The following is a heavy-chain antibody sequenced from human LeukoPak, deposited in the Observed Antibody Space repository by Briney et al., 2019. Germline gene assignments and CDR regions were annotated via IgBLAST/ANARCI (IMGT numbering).Heavy chain of an antibody. V-gene: IGHV3-15*01. CDR3: STVRDYGLSPDY. D-gene: IGHD4-17*01. J-gene: IGHJ4*02. CDR1: GFTFSNAW. Sequence: PGGSLRLTCAASGFTFSNAWMSWVRQAPGKGLEWVGRIKSKTDGGTTDYAAPVRGRFTISRDDSLNTLYLQMNSLKAEDTAVYYCSTVRDYGLSPDYWGQGTLVTVSS. CDR2: IKSKTDGGTT.